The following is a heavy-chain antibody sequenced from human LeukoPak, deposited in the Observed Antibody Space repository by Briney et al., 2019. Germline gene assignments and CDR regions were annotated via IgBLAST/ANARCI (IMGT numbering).Heavy chain of an antibody. CDR3: AGPARRREWSFDY. CDR2: ISGSGGST. CDR1: GFTFSSYA. J-gene: IGHJ4*02. D-gene: IGHD6-6*01. Sequence: PGGSLRLSCAASGFTFSSYAMSWVRQAPGKGLEWVSAISGSGGSTYYADSVKGRFTISRDKSKNTLYLQMNSLRAEDTAVYYCAGPARRREWSFDYWGQGTLVTVSS. V-gene: IGHV3-23*01.